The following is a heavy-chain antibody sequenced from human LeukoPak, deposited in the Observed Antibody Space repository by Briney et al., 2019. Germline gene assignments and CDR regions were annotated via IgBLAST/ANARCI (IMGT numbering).Heavy chain of an antibody. CDR1: TGSISNYY. CDR2: IYYSGST. Sequence: PSETLSLTCTVSTGSISNYYWNWIRQPPGKGLEWIGYIYYSGSTNYNPSLKSRVTISVDTSKSQFSLKLSSVTAADTAVYYCARKLRSLRTFYAFDIWGQGTMVTVSS. CDR3: ARKLRSLRTFYAFDI. J-gene: IGHJ3*02. V-gene: IGHV4-59*01. D-gene: IGHD4-17*01.